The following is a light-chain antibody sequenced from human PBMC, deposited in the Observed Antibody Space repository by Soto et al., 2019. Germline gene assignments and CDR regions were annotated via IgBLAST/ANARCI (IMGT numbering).Light chain of an antibody. V-gene: IGKV3-15*01. CDR3: QHYKSWPWT. CDR1: QSVGRY. CDR2: GAS. Sequence: EIKMTQSPASLSVAPVETATLSCMASQSVGRYLAWYQQRPGQAPTLLLHGASTGATGVPGRFSGSGSGTEFTLTISSLQSEDSAIYYCQHYKSWPWTFGQGTKVDIK. J-gene: IGKJ1*01.